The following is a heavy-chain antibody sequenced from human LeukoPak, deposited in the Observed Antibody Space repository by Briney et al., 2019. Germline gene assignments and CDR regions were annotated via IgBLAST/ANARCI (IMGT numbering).Heavy chain of an antibody. J-gene: IGHJ4*02. CDR2: ISGSGGST. V-gene: IGHV3-23*01. CDR3: AKGRLSSGCSALYFDY. Sequence: PGGSLRLSCAASGFTFSSYAMSWVRQAPGKGLEWVSAISGSGGSTYYADSVKGRFTISRDNSKNTLYLQMNSLRAEDTAVYYCAKGRLSSGCSALYFDYWGQGTLVTVSS. CDR1: GFTFSSYA. D-gene: IGHD3-22*01.